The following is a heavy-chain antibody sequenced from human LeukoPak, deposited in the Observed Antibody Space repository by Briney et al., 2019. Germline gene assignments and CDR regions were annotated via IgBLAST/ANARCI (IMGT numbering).Heavy chain of an antibody. CDR2: ISSSSSTSTI. V-gene: IGHV3-48*02. J-gene: IGHJ4*02. Sequence: GGSLRLSCAASGFTFRSYSMDWVRQAPGKGLEWVSYISSSSSTSTISYADSVRGRFTISRDNAKNSLYLQMISLRDEDTAVYYCARVRGSSSWYFDYWGQGTLVTVSS. CDR1: GFTFRSYS. D-gene: IGHD6-13*01. CDR3: ARVRGSSSWYFDY.